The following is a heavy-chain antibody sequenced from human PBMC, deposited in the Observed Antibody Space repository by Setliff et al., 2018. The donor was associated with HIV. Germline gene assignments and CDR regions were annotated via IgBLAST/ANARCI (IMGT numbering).Heavy chain of an antibody. Sequence: PSETLSLTCTVSGGSIGTYYWSWIRQPPGKGLEWIGYIDYSGSTNYNPSLKSRVIMAVDTSKNEFSLKLSSVTAADTAVYYCARVFPHPYGNSWFDTWGQGILVTVSS. D-gene: IGHD3-16*01. V-gene: IGHV4-59*01. CDR1: GGSIGTYY. CDR3: ARVFPHPYGNSWFDT. J-gene: IGHJ5*02. CDR2: IDYSGST.